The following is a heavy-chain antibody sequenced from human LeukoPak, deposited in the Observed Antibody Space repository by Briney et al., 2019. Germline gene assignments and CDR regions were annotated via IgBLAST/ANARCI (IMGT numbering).Heavy chain of an antibody. Sequence: PGGSLRLSCAASGFTFSTYEMNWVRQAPGKGVEGVSYISSSGSIIHYADSVKGRFTIYRDNAKNSLYLQMNSLRAEDTAVYYCARDGDDYDDVEYSQHWGQGTLVSVSS. CDR1: GFTFSTYE. CDR2: ISSSGSII. V-gene: IGHV3-48*03. J-gene: IGHJ1*01. D-gene: IGHD5-24*01. CDR3: ARDGDDYDDVEYSQH.